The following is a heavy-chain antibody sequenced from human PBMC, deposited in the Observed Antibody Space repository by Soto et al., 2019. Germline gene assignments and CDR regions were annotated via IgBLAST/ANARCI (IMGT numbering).Heavy chain of an antibody. V-gene: IGHV3-30*18. Sequence: QVQLVESGGGVVQPGRPLRLSCAASGFTFSSYGMHWVRQAPGKGLEWVAVISYDGSNKYYADSVKGRFTISRDNSKNTLYLQMNSLRAEDTAVYYCAKDRGYCSGGSCYSGFDYWGQGTLVTVSS. D-gene: IGHD2-15*01. CDR1: GFTFSSYG. J-gene: IGHJ4*02. CDR3: AKDRGYCSGGSCYSGFDY. CDR2: ISYDGSNK.